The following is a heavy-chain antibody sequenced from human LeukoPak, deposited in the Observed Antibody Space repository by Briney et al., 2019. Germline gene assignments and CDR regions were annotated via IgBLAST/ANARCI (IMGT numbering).Heavy chain of an antibody. CDR1: GGTFSSYA. J-gene: IGHJ4*02. D-gene: IGHD3-10*01. CDR3: ARDAMVRGGLFDY. V-gene: IGHV1-69*04. Sequence: SVKVSCKASGGTFSSYAISWVRQAPGQGLEWMGRIIPILGIANYAQKFQGRVTITADKSTSTAYMELSSLRSEDTAVYYCARDAMVRGGLFDYWGQGTLVTVSS. CDR2: IIPILGIA.